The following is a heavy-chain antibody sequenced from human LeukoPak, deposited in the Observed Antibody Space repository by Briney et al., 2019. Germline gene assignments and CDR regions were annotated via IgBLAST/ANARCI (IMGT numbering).Heavy chain of an antibody. Sequence: SGTLSLTCTVSGGSISSYYWSWIRQPPGKGLEWIGYIYYSGSTNYNPSLKSRVTISVDRSKNQFSLKLSSVTAADTAVYYCARVNWDWYFDLWGRGTLVTVSS. CDR1: GGSISSYY. D-gene: IGHD7-27*01. CDR2: IYYSGST. J-gene: IGHJ2*01. CDR3: ARVNWDWYFDL. V-gene: IGHV4-59*12.